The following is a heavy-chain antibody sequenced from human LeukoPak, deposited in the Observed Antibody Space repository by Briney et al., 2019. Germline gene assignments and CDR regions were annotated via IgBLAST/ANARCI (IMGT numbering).Heavy chain of an antibody. CDR2: IKSKTDGGTT. J-gene: IGHJ4*02. V-gene: IGHV3-15*01. Sequence: GGSLRLSCAASGFTFSNAWMSWVRQAPGKGLEGVGRIKSKTDGGTTDYAAPVKGRFTISRDDSKNTLYLQMNSLKTEDTAVYYCTTGLCSGGSCYRGIGFWYWGQGTLVTVSS. CDR3: TTGLCSGGSCYRGIGFWY. CDR1: GFTFSNAW. D-gene: IGHD2-15*01.